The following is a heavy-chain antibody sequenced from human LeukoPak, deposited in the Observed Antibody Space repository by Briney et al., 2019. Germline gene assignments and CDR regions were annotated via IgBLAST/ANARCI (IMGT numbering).Heavy chain of an antibody. J-gene: IGHJ5*02. Sequence: SGTLSLTCALSGGSISISNWWSWVRQPPGKGLEWIGAISHSGSTNHNPSLKSRVTMSVDKSKNHFTLKPGSVAAADTAVYYCARVGSTDLFDPWGQGTLVTVSS. CDR2: ISHSGST. V-gene: IGHV4-4*02. CDR3: ARVGSTDLFDP. D-gene: IGHD2-2*01. CDR1: GGSISISNW.